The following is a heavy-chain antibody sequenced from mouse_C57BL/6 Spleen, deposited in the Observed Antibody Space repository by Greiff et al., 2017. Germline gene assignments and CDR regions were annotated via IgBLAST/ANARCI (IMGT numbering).Heavy chain of an antibody. J-gene: IGHJ4*01. CDR2: INPNNGGT. V-gene: IGHV1-22*01. CDR1: GYTFTDYN. Sequence: EVQRVESGPELVKPGASVKMSCKASGYTFTDYNMHWVKQSHGKSLEWIGYINPNNGGTSYNQKFKGKATLTVNKSSSTAYMELRSLTSEDSAVYYCARGDGYKDAMDYWGQGTSVTVSS. CDR3: ARGDGYKDAMDY. D-gene: IGHD2-3*01.